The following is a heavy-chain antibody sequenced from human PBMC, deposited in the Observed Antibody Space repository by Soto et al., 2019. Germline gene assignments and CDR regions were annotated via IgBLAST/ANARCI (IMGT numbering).Heavy chain of an antibody. CDR3: ARDGVVAPFDP. Sequence: PGGSLRLSCAASGFTFSSYSMNGVRQAPGKGLEWVSSISSSSSYIYYADSVKGRFTISRDNAKNSLYLQMNSLRAEDTAVYYCARDGVVAPFDPWGQGTLVTVSS. J-gene: IGHJ5*02. CDR2: ISSSSSYI. D-gene: IGHD2-15*01. V-gene: IGHV3-21*01. CDR1: GFTFSSYS.